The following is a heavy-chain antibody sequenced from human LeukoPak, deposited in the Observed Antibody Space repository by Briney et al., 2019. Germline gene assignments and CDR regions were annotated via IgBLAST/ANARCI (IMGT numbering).Heavy chain of an antibody. CDR2: INRDGSEK. Sequence: GGFLRLSCAASGFTFNTYSMNWVRQAPGKGLEWVANINRDGSEKYYVDSVKGRFTISRDNAKNSLFLQMNSLRAEDTAVYYCATDYSAYDPPDSWGQGTLVTVSS. J-gene: IGHJ4*02. D-gene: IGHD5-12*01. CDR3: ATDYSAYDPPDS. V-gene: IGHV3-7*01. CDR1: GFTFNTYS.